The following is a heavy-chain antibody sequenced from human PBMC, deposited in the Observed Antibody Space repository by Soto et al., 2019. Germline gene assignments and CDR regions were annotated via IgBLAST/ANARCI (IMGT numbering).Heavy chain of an antibody. CDR3: ARRGVLPDY. CDR2: ISAENGNR. CDR1: GYTFTHYG. Sequence: VQLVKYGGEVKNPGASVKVSCKASGYTFTHYGITWVRQDPGQGLEWMGWISAENGNRNDAQKLQGIVTMTTDTSTSTAYMELSSLRSDDTAVYSSARRGVLPDYCSQGPLFTFAS. D-gene: IGHD3-10*01. J-gene: IGHJ4*02. V-gene: IGHV1-18*01.